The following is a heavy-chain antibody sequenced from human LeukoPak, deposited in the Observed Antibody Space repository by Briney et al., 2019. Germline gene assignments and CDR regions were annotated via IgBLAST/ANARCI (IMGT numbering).Heavy chain of an antibody. CDR1: GFTFSSYA. Sequence: GGSLRLSCAASGFTFSSYAMHWVRQAPGKGLEWVAVISYDGSNKYYADSVKGRFTISRDNSKNTLYLQMNSLRAEDTAVYYCARDLKQWLTTGLDYWGQGTLVTVSS. J-gene: IGHJ4*02. D-gene: IGHD6-19*01. V-gene: IGHV3-30*04. CDR2: ISYDGSNK. CDR3: ARDLKQWLTTGLDY.